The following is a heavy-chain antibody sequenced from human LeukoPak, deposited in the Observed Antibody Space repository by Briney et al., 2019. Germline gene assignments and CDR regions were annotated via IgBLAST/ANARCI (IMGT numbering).Heavy chain of an antibody. CDR3: ARDSYSSSWYDRYHYYYMDV. Sequence: GASVKVSCKASGYTFTSYYMHWVRQAPGQGLEWMGIINPSGGSTSYAQKFQGRVTMTRDMSTSTVYMELSSLRSEDTAVYYCARDSYSSSWYDRYHYYYMDVRGKGTTVTVSS. D-gene: IGHD6-13*01. CDR1: GYTFTSYY. V-gene: IGHV1-46*01. CDR2: INPSGGST. J-gene: IGHJ6*03.